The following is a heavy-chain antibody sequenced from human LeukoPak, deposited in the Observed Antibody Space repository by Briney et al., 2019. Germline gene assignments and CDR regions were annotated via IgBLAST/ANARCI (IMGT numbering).Heavy chain of an antibody. V-gene: IGHV3-11*01. Sequence: GGSLRLSCAASGFTFSDYYMSWIRQAPGKGLEWASYITTSGSTMYYADSVKGRFTISRDNAKKSLYLQMNSLRAEDTAVYYCARPSAPYYYDSSAYYAYWGQGTLVTVSS. CDR2: ITTSGSTM. J-gene: IGHJ4*02. D-gene: IGHD3-22*01. CDR1: GFTFSDYY. CDR3: ARPSAPYYYDSSAYYAY.